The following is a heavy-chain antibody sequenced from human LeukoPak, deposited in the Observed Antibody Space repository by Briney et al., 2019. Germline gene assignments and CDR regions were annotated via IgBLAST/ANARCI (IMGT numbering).Heavy chain of an antibody. D-gene: IGHD3-22*01. CDR3: ATRRARSEGYYSHFDY. Sequence: SETLSLTCAVYGGSFSGYYWSWIRQPPGKGLEWIGETNHSGSTNYNPSLKSRVTISVDTSKNQFSLKLSSVTAADTAVYYCATRRARSEGYYSHFDYWGQGTLVTVSS. J-gene: IGHJ4*02. V-gene: IGHV4-34*01. CDR2: TNHSGST. CDR1: GGSFSGYY.